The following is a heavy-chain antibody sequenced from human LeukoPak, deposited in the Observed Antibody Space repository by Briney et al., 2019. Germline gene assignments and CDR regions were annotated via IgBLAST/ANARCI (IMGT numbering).Heavy chain of an antibody. CDR2: IDPSGGST. J-gene: IGHJ4*02. D-gene: IGHD1-26*01. Sequence: GASVNVSCKASGYTVTSYYMHWVRQAPGQGLEWMGIIDPSGGSTSYAQEFQGRVTMTRDTSTSTVYMELSSLRSEDTAVYYCARDYDGGATVLFDYWGQGTLVTVSS. V-gene: IGHV1-46*01. CDR3: ARDYDGGATVLFDY. CDR1: GYTVTSYY.